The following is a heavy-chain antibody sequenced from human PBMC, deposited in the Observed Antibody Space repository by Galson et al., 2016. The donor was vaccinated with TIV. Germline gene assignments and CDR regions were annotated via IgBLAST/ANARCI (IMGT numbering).Heavy chain of an antibody. Sequence: SLRLSCAASGLTFSSYAMSWVRQAPGKGLEWVSAISGSGGSTYYADSVKCRFTLSRDNSKNTLYLQMSSLRADDTAIYYCTKETSSGFSGYGYIDFWGQGTLVTVSS. V-gene: IGHV3-23*01. J-gene: IGHJ4*02. CDR3: TKETSSGFSGYGYIDF. D-gene: IGHD5-12*01. CDR1: GLTFSSYA. CDR2: ISGSGGST.